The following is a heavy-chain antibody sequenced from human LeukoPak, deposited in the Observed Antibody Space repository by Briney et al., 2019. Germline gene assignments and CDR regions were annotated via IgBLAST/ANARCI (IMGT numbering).Heavy chain of an antibody. CDR2: VIRDGSFT. CDR1: GFTFSSYA. D-gene: IGHD5-24*01. J-gene: IGHJ4*02. Sequence: GGSLRLSCAASGFTFSSYAMSWVRQAPGKGLEWVSRVIRDGSFTNYADSVKGRFTISRDNAKNTLYLQMSSPRAEDTAVYFCVRDGDDFNFDYWGQGSLVTVSS. V-gene: IGHV3-74*01. CDR3: VRDGDDFNFDY.